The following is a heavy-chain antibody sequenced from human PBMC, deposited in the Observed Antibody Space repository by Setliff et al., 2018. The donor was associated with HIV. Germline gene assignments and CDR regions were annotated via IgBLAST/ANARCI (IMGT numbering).Heavy chain of an antibody. D-gene: IGHD4-17*01. V-gene: IGHV4-59*01. Sequence: KPSETLSLTCTVSGGSINTYYWSWIRQPPGKGLEWIGYIYYSGSTNYNPSLKSRVTISVDTSKNQLSLKLSSVTAADTAVYYCAREIYGGNSRPFDYWGQGTLVTVSS. CDR2: IYYSGST. J-gene: IGHJ4*02. CDR1: GGSINTYY. CDR3: AREIYGGNSRPFDY.